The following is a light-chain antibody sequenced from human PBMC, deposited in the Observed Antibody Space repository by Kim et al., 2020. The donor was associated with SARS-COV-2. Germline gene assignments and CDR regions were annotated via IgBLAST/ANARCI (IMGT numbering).Light chain of an antibody. V-gene: IGLV3-1*01. Sequence: VSPGQTATLTCSGDKLGDKYSCWYQQKPGQSPVLVIYQDSKRPSGIPERFSGSNSGNTATLTISGTQAMDEADYYCQAWDSSTVVFGGGTQLTVL. CDR2: QDS. CDR3: QAWDSSTVV. CDR1: KLGDKY. J-gene: IGLJ2*01.